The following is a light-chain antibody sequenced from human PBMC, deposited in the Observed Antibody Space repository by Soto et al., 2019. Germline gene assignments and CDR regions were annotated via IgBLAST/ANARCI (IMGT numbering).Light chain of an antibody. V-gene: IGKV1-27*01. CDR3: QKYDRAPWT. CDR2: GAS. Sequence: DIQMTQSPSSLSASVGDRVTITCRASQGISDFLAWYQQKPGKVPKVLIYGASTLQSGVPSRFSGSGSGTDFTLNITSLQPEDVATYCCQKYDRAPWTFGQGTKVEIK. J-gene: IGKJ1*01. CDR1: QGISDF.